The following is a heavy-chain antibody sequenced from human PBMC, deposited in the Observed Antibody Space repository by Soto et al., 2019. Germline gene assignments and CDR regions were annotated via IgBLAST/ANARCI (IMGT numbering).Heavy chain of an antibody. CDR1: GFTFGDSY. D-gene: IGHD2-15*01. CDR2: ISPGSRYP. Sequence: SGGSLRLSCAGSGFTFGDSYMSWIRQAPGKGLEWLSYISPGSRYPAYADSVKGRFTISRDNAKRSLYRQMMSLTAEDTAIYYCVRGGGGGLFDPWGQGTMVTISS. J-gene: IGHJ5*02. V-gene: IGHV3-11*06. CDR3: VRGGGGGLFDP.